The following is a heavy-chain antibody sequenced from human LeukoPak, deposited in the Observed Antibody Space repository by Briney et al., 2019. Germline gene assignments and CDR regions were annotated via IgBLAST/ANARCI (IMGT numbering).Heavy chain of an antibody. CDR3: ARRPAAYYGSGSSPFSFDY. D-gene: IGHD3-10*01. Sequence: GESLKISCKGSGYSFTNYWIDWLRQMPGKGLEWMGIIYPGDSDTRYSPSFQGQVTISADKSISTAYLQWSSLKASDAAMYYCARRPAAYYGSGSSPFSFDYWGQGTLVTVSS. J-gene: IGHJ4*02. CDR2: IYPGDSDT. CDR1: GYSFTNYW. V-gene: IGHV5-51*01.